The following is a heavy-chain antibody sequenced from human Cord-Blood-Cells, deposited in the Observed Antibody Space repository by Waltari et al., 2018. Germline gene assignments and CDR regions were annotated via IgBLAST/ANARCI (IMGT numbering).Heavy chain of an antibody. CDR1: GGSFSGYY. D-gene: IGHD2-2*01. V-gene: IGHV4-34*01. J-gene: IGHJ3*02. CDR3: ARFFTLPVRYCSSTSCSDAFDI. CDR2: INHSGST. Sequence: QVQLQQWGAGLLKPSETLSLTCAVYGGSFSGYYWSWIRQPPGKGLEWIGEINHSGSTNYNPSLKSRVTISVDTSKNQFSLKLSSVTAADTAVYYCARFFTLPVRYCSSTSCSDAFDIGGQGTMVTVSS.